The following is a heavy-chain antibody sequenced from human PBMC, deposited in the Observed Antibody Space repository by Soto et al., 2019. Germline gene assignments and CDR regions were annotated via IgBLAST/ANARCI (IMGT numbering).Heavy chain of an antibody. CDR1: GYTFTSYD. J-gene: IGHJ4*02. CDR2: MNPNSGNT. CDR3: ATGPTWAGTVDY. Sequence: QVQLVQSGAEVKKPGASVKVSCKASGYTFTSYDINWVRQATGQGLEWMGWMNPNSGNTGYAQKFQGRVTMTRNTSTGTAYRAPSSLRSEDPAVYYCATGPTWAGTVDYWGQGTLVTVSS. V-gene: IGHV1-8*01. D-gene: IGHD6-19*01.